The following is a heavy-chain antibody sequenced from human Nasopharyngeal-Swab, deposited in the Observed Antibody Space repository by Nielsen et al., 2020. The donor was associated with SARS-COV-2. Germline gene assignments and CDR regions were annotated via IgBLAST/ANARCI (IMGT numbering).Heavy chain of an antibody. D-gene: IGHD4/OR15-4a*01. Sequence: GESLKISCAASGFTFSSYGMHWVRQAPGKGLEWVAVISYDGSNKYYADSVKGRFILSRDNSNLYLQMNNLRADDTAVYYCAREVRGYIDDWGQGTLVTVSS. CDR1: GFTFSSYG. J-gene: IGHJ4*01. V-gene: IGHV3-30*03. CDR3: AREVRGYIDD. CDR2: ISYDGSNK.